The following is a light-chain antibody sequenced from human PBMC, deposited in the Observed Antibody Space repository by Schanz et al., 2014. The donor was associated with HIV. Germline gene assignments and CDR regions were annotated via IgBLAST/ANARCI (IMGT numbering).Light chain of an antibody. V-gene: IGKV3-15*01. CDR1: QSVSSN. Sequence: EIVMTQSPATLSVSPGERATLSCRASQSVSSNLAWYQQKPGQAPRLLIYAASTRATGIPARFTGSGSGTDFTLTISSLQAEDVAIYYCQQDYNTPWTFGQGTKVEIK. CDR3: QQDYNTPWT. J-gene: IGKJ1*01. CDR2: AAS.